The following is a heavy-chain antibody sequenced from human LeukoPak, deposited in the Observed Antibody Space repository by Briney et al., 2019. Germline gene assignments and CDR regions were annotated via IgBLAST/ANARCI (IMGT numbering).Heavy chain of an antibody. D-gene: IGHD1-26*01. CDR3: ARVLDRSYYFSWVPDY. CDR1: GFTLGDYG. J-gene: IGHJ4*02. Sequence: GGSLRLSCTASGFTLGDYGMSWVRQAPGKGVEWVGHTRGKAYGCTTEYAAAVKDRFTISRDDSKSSACLQMNSLKTEDTAVYYCARVLDRSYYFSWVPDYWGQGTLVTVSS. V-gene: IGHV3-49*04. CDR2: TRGKAYGCTT.